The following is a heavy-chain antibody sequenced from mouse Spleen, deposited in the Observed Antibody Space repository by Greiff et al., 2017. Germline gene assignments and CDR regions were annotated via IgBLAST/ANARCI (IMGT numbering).Heavy chain of an antibody. V-gene: IGHV5-9-3*01. J-gene: IGHJ1*01. CDR3: ARHIDSHYYGYVDWYFDV. Sequence: EVHLVESGGGLVKPGGSLKLSCAASGFTFSSYAMSWVRQTPEKRLEWVATISSGGSYTYYPDSVKGRFTISRDNAKNTLYLQMSSLRSEDTAMYYCARHIDSHYYGYVDWYFDVWGAGTTVTVSS. CDR1: GFTFSSYA. D-gene: IGHD1-2*01. CDR2: ISSGGSYT.